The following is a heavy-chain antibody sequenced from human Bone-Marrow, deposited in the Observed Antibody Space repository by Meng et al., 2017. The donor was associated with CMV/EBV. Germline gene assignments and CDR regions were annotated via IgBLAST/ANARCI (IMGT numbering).Heavy chain of an antibody. V-gene: IGHV4-34*01. J-gene: IGHJ6*02. CDR1: GGSFSGYY. CDR3: ARLNYYGSGSYSSPHYYYGMDV. D-gene: IGHD3-10*01. Sequence: SETLSLTCAVYGGSFSGYYWSWIRQPPGKGLEWIGEINHSGSTNYNPSLKSRVTISVDTSKNQFSLKLSSVTAADTAVYYCARLNYYGSGSYSSPHYYYGMDVWGQGITVTASS. CDR2: INHSGST.